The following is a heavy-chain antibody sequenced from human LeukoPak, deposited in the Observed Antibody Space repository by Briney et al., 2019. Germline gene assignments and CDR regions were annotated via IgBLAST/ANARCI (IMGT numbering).Heavy chain of an antibody. V-gene: IGHV3-30*18. J-gene: IGHJ4*02. Sequence: GGSLRLSCAASGFTFSSYGMHWVRQAPGKGLEWVAIISYDGNNKYYADSVKGRFTISRDNSKNTLYLQMNSLRAEDTAVYSCAKDHSPNYYDSSGYYYPAGWGQGTLVTVSS. D-gene: IGHD3-22*01. CDR3: AKDHSPNYYDSSGYYYPAG. CDR2: ISYDGNNK. CDR1: GFTFSSYG.